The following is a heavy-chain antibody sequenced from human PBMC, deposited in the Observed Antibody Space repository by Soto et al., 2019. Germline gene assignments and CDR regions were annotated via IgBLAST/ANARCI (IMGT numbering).Heavy chain of an antibody. V-gene: IGHV3-7*01. J-gene: IGHJ3*02. D-gene: IGHD7-27*01. CDR3: ARLTGDQGRDAFDI. Sequence: GGSLRLSCAASGFTFSSYWMSWVRQAPGKGLEWVANIKQDGSENYYVDSVKGRFTISRDKAKNSLYLQMNSLRAEDTAVYYCARLTGDQGRDAFDIWGQGTMVTVSS. CDR1: GFTFSSYW. CDR2: IKQDGSEN.